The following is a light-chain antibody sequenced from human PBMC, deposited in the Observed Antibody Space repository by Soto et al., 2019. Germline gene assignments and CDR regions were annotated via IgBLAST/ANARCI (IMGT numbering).Light chain of an antibody. CDR2: RSD. J-gene: IGLJ2*01. V-gene: IGLV1-47*01. CDR1: SSTFANNY. CDR3: AAYTGNWNGPV. Sequence: QSALTQPPSVSGTPGQRVSISCSGDSSTFANNYVHWYQQVPGAAPKLLIYRSDQRPSGVPERFSGSKSGISASLTISGLRPEDEAQYYCAAYTGNWNGPVFGGGTKVTVL.